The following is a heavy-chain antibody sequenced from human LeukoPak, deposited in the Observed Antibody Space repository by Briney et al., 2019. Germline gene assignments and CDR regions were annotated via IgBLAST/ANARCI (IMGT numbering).Heavy chain of an antibody. CDR3: ARYCSSTSCNDAFDI. J-gene: IGHJ3*02. D-gene: IGHD2-2*01. CDR2: IRSDGTNK. V-gene: IGHV3-30*02. Sequence: GGSLRLSCAASGFAFSNHGIHWVRQAPGKGLEWVAFIRSDGTNKYYIDSVKGRFTISRDNSKNSLYLQMNSLRAEDTAVYYCARYCSSTSCNDAFDIWGQGTMVTVSS. CDR1: GFAFSNHG.